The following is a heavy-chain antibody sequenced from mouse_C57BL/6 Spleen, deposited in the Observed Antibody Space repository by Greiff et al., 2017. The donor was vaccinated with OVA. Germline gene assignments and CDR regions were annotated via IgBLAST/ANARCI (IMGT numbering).Heavy chain of an antibody. CDR1: GYSITSGYY. Sequence: EVQLQESGPGLVKPSQSLSLTCSVTGYSITSGYYWNWIRQFPGNKLEWMGYISYDGSNNYNPSLKNRISITRDTSKNQFFLKLNSVTTEDTATYYCAIYYSFFAYWGQGTLVTVSA. J-gene: IGHJ3*01. CDR2: ISYDGSN. V-gene: IGHV3-6*01. CDR3: AIYYSFFAY. D-gene: IGHD2-12*01.